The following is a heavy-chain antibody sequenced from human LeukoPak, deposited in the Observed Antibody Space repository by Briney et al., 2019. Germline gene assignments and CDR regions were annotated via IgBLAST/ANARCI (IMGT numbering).Heavy chain of an antibody. J-gene: IGHJ4*02. V-gene: IGHV1-2*02. Sequence: ASVKVSCKASGYTFTGYYMHWVRQAPGQGLEWMGWINPNSGGTNYAQKFQGRVTMTRDTSISTAYMELSRLRSDDTAVCYCARVPQVTTFVGDYWGQGTLVTVSS. CDR1: GYTFTGYY. D-gene: IGHD3-16*01. CDR2: INPNSGGT. CDR3: ARVPQVTTFVGDY.